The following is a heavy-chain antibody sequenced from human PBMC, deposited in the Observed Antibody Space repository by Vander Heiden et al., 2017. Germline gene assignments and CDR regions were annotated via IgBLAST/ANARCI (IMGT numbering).Heavy chain of an antibody. D-gene: IGHD5-18*01. J-gene: IGHJ4*02. Sequence: EVHLVESGGGLVQPGRSLRLSCAASGFTFDDYAMHWVRQAPGKGLEWVSGISWNSGTIGYADSVKGRFTISRDNAKNSLYLQMNSLRPEDTALYYCTKGGDSYGFLGYFHYWGQGNLVTVSS. CDR2: ISWNSGTI. CDR3: TKGGDSYGFLGYFHY. CDR1: GFTFDDYA. V-gene: IGHV3-9*01.